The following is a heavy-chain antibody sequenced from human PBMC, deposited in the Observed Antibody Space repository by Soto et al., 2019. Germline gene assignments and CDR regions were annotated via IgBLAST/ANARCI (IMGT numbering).Heavy chain of an antibody. V-gene: IGHV1-18*01. CDR3: ARGVRYYDSSGYQRVLRLPFDY. Sequence: GASVKVSCKASGYTFTSYGISWVRQAPGQGLEWMGWISAYNGNTNYAQKLQGRVTMTTDTSTSTAYMELRSLRSDDTAVYYCARGVRYYDSSGYQRVLRLPFDYWGQGTLVTVSS. J-gene: IGHJ4*02. CDR2: ISAYNGNT. D-gene: IGHD3-22*01. CDR1: GYTFTSYG.